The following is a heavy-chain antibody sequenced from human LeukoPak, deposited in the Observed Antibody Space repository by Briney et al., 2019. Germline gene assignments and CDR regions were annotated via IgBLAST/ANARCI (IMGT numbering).Heavy chain of an antibody. CDR3: ARDLLVPSLIAVAGVDAFDI. CDR2: IIPIFGTA. J-gene: IGHJ3*02. D-gene: IGHD6-19*01. V-gene: IGHV1-69*06. CDR1: GGTFSSYA. Sequence: ASMKVSCKASGGTFSSYAISWVRQAPGQGLEWMGGIIPIFGTANYAQKFQGRVTITADKSTSTAYMELSSLRSEDTAVYYCARDLLVPSLIAVAGVDAFDIWGQGTMVTVSS.